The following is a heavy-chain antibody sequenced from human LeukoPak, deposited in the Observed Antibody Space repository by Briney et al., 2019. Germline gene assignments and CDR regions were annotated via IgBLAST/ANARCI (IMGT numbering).Heavy chain of an antibody. J-gene: IGHJ4*02. CDR2: ISYDESDK. Sequence: GRSLRLSCAASGFTFSNYGMRWVRRAPGKGLEWVAVISYDESDKYYADSVKGRFTISRDNSKNTLYLQMNSLRPEDTAVYYCARSEDYDFWSGYVIDYWGQGTLVTVSS. V-gene: IGHV3-30*03. CDR3: ARSEDYDFWSGYVIDY. CDR1: GFTFSNYG. D-gene: IGHD3-3*01.